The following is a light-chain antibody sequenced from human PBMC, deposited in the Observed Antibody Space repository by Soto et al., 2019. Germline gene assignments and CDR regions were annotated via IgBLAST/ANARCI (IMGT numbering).Light chain of an antibody. CDR2: AAS. V-gene: IGKV1-39*01. CDR1: ESIARH. CDR3: QQTYSTLSIT. J-gene: IGKJ5*01. Sequence: DIQMTQSPSSLSASVGDRVTITCRASESIARHLNWYQQKPGKAPKLLIYAASSLQNGVPSRFRGGGSGTDFTLTISNPQPEDFATYYRQQTYSTLSITFGQGTRLEIK.